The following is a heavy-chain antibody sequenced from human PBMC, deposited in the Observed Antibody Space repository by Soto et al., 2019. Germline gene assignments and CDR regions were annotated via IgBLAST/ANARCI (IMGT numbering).Heavy chain of an antibody. J-gene: IGHJ5*02. V-gene: IGHV3-21*01. Sequence: PGGSLRLSSAASGFTFSSYSMNWVRQSPGKGLEWVSSISSSSSYIYYADSVKGRFTISRDNAKNSLYLQMNSLRAEDTAVYYCARALTITESYGQPWGQGTLVTVSS. CDR1: GFTFSSYS. CDR2: ISSSSSYI. D-gene: IGHD1-26*01. CDR3: ARALTITESYGQP.